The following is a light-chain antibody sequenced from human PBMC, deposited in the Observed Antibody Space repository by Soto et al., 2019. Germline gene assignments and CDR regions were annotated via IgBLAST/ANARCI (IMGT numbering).Light chain of an antibody. CDR3: HQYFTLPS. CDR2: WAT. V-gene: IGKV4-1*01. J-gene: IGKJ4*01. CDR1: QTVFTGSNNKNY. Sequence: IVMTQSPASLTVSLGERATINCKSSQTVFTGSNNKNYLAWYQQKPGQAPKLLMYWATARESGVPDRFRGSGFGTDFTLTITSVHAEDVAVYYCHQYFTLPSFGGGTKVEI.